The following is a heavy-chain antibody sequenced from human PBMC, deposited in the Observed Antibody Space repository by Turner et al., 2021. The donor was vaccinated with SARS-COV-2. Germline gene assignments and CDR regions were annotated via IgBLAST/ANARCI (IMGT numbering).Heavy chain of an antibody. CDR2: IKTDGSSK. V-gene: IGHV3-7*01. CDR1: GFTFSDYW. J-gene: IGHJ5*01. D-gene: IGHD1-1*01. CDR3: VRHGSWNFDS. Sequence: EVQLVESGGGLLQSGGSLRLSCAGSGFTFSDYWMGWVRQAPGKGLEWVANIKTDGSSKYYVDSVKDRFTTSRDNAKNSLYLQMYSLRAEDTAVYYCVRHGSWNFDSWGQGTLVTVSS.